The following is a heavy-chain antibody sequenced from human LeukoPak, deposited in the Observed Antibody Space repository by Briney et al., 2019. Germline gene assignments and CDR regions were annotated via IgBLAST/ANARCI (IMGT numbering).Heavy chain of an antibody. CDR1: GLTPSSCA. J-gene: IGHJ5*02. CDR2: IYYSGST. D-gene: IGHD2/OR15-2a*01. CDR3: ARRNMAKDRKPFDP. V-gene: IGHV4-59*08. Sequence: GSLRLSCAASGLTPSSCAMTWVRQAPGKGPEWIGDIYYSGSTNYNPSLKSRVTISVDTSKNQFSLKLSSVSAADTAVYYCARRNMAKDRKPFDPWGQGTLVTVSS.